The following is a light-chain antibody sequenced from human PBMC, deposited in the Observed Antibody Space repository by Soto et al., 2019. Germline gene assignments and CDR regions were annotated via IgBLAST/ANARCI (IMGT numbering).Light chain of an antibody. CDR1: QSISSW. Sequence: DIQMTQSPSTLCASVGDRVTITCRASQSISSWLAWYQQKPGKAPKLLIYDASSLESGAPSRFSGSGSGTEFTLTISSLQPDDFPTYYCQQYNSYSWTFGQGTKVDIK. CDR3: QQYNSYSWT. J-gene: IGKJ1*01. V-gene: IGKV1-5*01. CDR2: DAS.